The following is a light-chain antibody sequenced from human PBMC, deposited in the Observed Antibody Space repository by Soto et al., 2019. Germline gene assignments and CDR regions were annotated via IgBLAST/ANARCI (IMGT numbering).Light chain of an antibody. Sequence: QSVLTQPPSASGSPGQSVTISCTGTSSDVGGYNYVSWCQQHPGKAPKLMIYDVSKRPSGVPARFSGSKSGNTASLTVSGLQAEDEADYYCSSYAGTHIVFGTGTKVTVL. J-gene: IGLJ1*01. CDR2: DVS. V-gene: IGLV2-8*01. CDR1: SSDVGGYNY. CDR3: SSYAGTHIV.